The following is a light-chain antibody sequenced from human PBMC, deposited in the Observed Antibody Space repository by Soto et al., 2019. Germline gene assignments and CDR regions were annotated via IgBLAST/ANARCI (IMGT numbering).Light chain of an antibody. CDR1: QDINTY. V-gene: IGKV1-9*01. CDR2: AAS. J-gene: IGKJ5*01. CDR3: QQRKSYPIT. Sequence: DIQLTQSPSFLSASVGDRVTITCRASQDINTYLAWYQQKPGKAPKLLIFAASTLQNGVPSRFSGSGSGTEFTVTITSLQPEDFATYYCQQRKSYPITFGQGTRXXX.